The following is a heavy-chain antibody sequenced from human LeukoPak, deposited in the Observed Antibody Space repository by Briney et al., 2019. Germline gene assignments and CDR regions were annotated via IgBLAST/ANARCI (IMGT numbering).Heavy chain of an antibody. V-gene: IGHV3-23*01. D-gene: IGHD3-10*01. CDR3: AKSYYYGSGNYYPFDY. CDR2: ISGNGGIT. CDR1: GFTFSNYV. J-gene: IGHJ4*02. Sequence: GGSLRLSCAASGFTFSNYVMSWVRQAPGQGLEWVSAISGNGGITNYADSVQGRFTISGDNSKNTLYLQVNSLRAEDTAIYYCAKSYYYGSGNYYPFDYWGQGTLVTVSS.